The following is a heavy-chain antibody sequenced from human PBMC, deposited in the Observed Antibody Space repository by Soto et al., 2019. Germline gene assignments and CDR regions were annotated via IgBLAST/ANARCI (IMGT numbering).Heavy chain of an antibody. CDR1: GGSISSYY. Sequence: PSETLSLTCTVSGGSISSYYWSWIRQPPGKGLEWIGYIYYSGSTNYNPSLKSRVTISVDTSKNQFSLKLSSVTAADTAVYYCARDGPDYYDSSGSPSTTLWGQGTLVTVSS. CDR3: ARDGPDYYDSSGSPSTTL. J-gene: IGHJ4*02. V-gene: IGHV4-59*01. CDR2: IYYSGST. D-gene: IGHD3-22*01.